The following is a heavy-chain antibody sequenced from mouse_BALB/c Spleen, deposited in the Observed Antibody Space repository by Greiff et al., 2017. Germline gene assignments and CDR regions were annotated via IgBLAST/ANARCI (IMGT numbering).Heavy chain of an antibody. CDR2: ISSGGSYT. V-gene: IGHV5-6*01. Sequence: EVHLVESGGDLVKPGGSLKLSCAASGFTFSSYGMSWVRQTPDKRLEWVATISSGGSYTYYPDSVKGRFTISRDNAKNTLYLQMSSLKSEDTAMYYCARRAQDYYAMDYWGQGTSVTVSS. D-gene: IGHD3-1*01. CDR3: ARRAQDYYAMDY. CDR1: GFTFSSYG. J-gene: IGHJ4*01.